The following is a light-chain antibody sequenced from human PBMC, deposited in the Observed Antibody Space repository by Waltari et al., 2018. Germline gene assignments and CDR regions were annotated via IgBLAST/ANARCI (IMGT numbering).Light chain of an antibody. CDR1: SGHSSYA. Sequence: QVVLTQSPSASASLGASVKLTCTLSSGHSSYAIAWHQQQPEKGPRYLMKGNSDGSHSRGDGIPDRCSGSSSGAERYLTISRLQSEDEADYYCQAWGTGTKREFGGGTKLTVL. J-gene: IGLJ2*01. CDR2: GNSDGSH. CDR3: QAWGTGTKRE. V-gene: IGLV4-69*01.